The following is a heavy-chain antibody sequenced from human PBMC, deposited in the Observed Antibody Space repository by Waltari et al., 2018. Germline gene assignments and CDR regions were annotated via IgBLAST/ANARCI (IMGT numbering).Heavy chain of an antibody. Sequence: EVQLVESGGGLIQQGGSMQLSCDASGFTVSSHYMHWHRQAPGKGLEWVSGIYSGAEVHYGDSVKGRFTISRDKNKNTVDLQMNTLRIEDTAIYYCARDVAMGLFGIPDHHGWDVWGQGTTVIVSS. CDR3: ARDVAMGLFGIPDHHGWDV. CDR2: IYSGAEV. CDR1: GFTVSSHY. V-gene: IGHV3-53*01. D-gene: IGHD3-10*01. J-gene: IGHJ6*02.